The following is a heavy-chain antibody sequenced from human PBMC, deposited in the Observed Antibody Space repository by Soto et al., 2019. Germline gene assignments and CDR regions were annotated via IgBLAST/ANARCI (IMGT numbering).Heavy chain of an antibody. CDR1: GFTVSLSY. D-gene: IGHD6-19*01. V-gene: IGHV3-53*01. CDR3: ARSVIAVAGPMDV. Sequence: PGGSLRLSCAASGFTVSLSYMTWVRQAPGKGLEWVSVIYNNAATDYADSVKDRFTISRDSSQNTLYLQMNNLRAEDTALYYCARSVIAVAGPMDVWGQGTTVTVSS. CDR2: IYNNAAT. J-gene: IGHJ6*02.